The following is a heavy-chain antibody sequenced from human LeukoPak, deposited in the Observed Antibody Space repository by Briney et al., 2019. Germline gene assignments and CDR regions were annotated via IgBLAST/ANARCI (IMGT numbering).Heavy chain of an antibody. CDR2: ISSSGSTI. V-gene: IGHV3-48*03. CDR1: GFTFSSYE. CDR3: ARGHPWYYSSSSYWFDP. Sequence: GGSLRLSCAASGFTFSSYEMNWVRQAPGKGLEWVSYISSSGSTIYYADSVKGRFTISRDNAKNSLYLQMNSLRAEDTAVYYCARGHPWYYSSSSYWFDPWGQGTLVTVSS. J-gene: IGHJ5*02. D-gene: IGHD6-6*01.